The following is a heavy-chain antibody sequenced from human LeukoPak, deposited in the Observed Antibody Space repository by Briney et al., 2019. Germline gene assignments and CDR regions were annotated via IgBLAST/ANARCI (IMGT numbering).Heavy chain of an antibody. CDR3: VREFRGGTFDF. Sequence: GASVKVSCKASGYTFTSYYMHWVRQAPGQGLEWMGIIIPSGGSTNYPPKFQGRITVTRDTSTSIVYMELSRLRSEDTAMYYCVREFRGGTFDFWGQGTLVTVSS. CDR1: GYTFTSYY. J-gene: IGHJ4*02. V-gene: IGHV1-46*01. CDR2: IIPSGGST. D-gene: IGHD5-24*01.